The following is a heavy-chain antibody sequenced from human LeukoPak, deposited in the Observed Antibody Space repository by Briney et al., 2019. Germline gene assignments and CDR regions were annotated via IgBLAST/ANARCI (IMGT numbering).Heavy chain of an antibody. J-gene: IGHJ3*02. Sequence: SETLSLTCTVSGGSISSSSYYWGWIRQPPGKGLEWIGSIYYSGSTYYNPSLKSRVTISVDTSKNQFSLKLSSVTAADTAVYYCARDWGPIVVVVAAIVGAFDIWGQGTMVAVSS. CDR2: IYYSGST. V-gene: IGHV4-39*07. CDR1: GGSISSSSYY. CDR3: ARDWGPIVVVVAAIVGAFDI. D-gene: IGHD2-15*01.